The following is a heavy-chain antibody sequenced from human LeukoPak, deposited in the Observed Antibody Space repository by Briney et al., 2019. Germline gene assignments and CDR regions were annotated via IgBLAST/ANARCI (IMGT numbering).Heavy chain of an antibody. CDR2: IWYDGSNK. J-gene: IGHJ4*02. CDR1: GFTFSSYA. V-gene: IGHV3-33*08. D-gene: IGHD1-1*01. Sequence: PGGSLRLSCAASGFTFSSYAMSWVRQAPGKGLEWVALIWYDGSNKFYADSLKGRFTISRDNSENTLYLQMNSLRAEDTAIYYCARTTIHRSSNFDYWGQGTLVTVSS. CDR3: ARTTIHRSSNFDY.